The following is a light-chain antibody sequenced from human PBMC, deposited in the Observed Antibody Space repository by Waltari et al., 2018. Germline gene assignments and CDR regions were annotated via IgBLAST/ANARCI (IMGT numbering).Light chain of an antibody. CDR3: QQEEETPRT. Sequence: DIVVTQSPDSLAVSLGERAIINCKCSQSVLYSPTNKNHLAWSPQRHGQPPKCRIYGGSTREAGGPDRGRGSGAGTEGTRTGSSRRAEEGAGDGGQQEEETPRTCGQGTRVEIK. CDR1: QSVLYSPTNKNH. CDR2: GGS. V-gene: IGKV4-1*01. J-gene: IGKJ1*01.